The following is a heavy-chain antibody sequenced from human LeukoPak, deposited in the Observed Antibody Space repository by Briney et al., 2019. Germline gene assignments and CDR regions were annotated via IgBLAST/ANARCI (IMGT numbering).Heavy chain of an antibody. CDR3: ARGGCYDID. D-gene: IGHD3-9*01. V-gene: IGHV4-39*07. CDR1: GGSIGSSSYY. CDR2: IYYSGST. Sequence: SPSETLSLTCTVSGGSIGSSSYYWGWIRQPPGKGLEWIGSIYYSGSTYYNPSLKSRVTISVDTSKNQFSLKLSSVTAADTAVYYCARGGCYDIDWGQGTLVTVSS. J-gene: IGHJ4*02.